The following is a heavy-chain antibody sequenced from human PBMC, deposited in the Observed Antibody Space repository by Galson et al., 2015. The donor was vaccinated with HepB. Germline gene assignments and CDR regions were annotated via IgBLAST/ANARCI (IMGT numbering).Heavy chain of an antibody. CDR1: GFTFSSYS. CDR3: AHLGVTTLGY. D-gene: IGHD4-17*01. Sequence: SLRLSCAASGFTFSSYSMNWVRQAPGMGLEWVSSISSSSSYIYYADSVKGRFTISRDNAKNSLYLQMNSLRAEDTAVYYCAHLGVTTLGYWGQGTLVTVSS. CDR2: ISSSSSYI. J-gene: IGHJ4*02. V-gene: IGHV3-21*01.